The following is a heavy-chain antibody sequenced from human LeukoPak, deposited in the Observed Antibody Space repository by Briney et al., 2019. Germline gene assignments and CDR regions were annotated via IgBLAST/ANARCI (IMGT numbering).Heavy chain of an antibody. CDR2: IYHSGST. CDR3: AKNWEYYYYMDV. D-gene: IGHD7-27*01. V-gene: IGHV4-38-2*01. Sequence: SETLPLTCAVSGYSISSGYYWGWIRQPPGKGLEWIGSIYHSGSTYYNPSLKSRVTISVDTSKNQFSLKLSSVTAADTAVYYCAKNWEYYYYMDVWGKGTTVTVSS. J-gene: IGHJ6*03. CDR1: GYSISSGYY.